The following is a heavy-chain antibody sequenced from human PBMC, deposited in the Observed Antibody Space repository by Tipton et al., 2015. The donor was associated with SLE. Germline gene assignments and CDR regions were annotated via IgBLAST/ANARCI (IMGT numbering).Heavy chain of an antibody. CDR1: GFTFSGYA. CDR3: AKGRTIFGSGYFDY. J-gene: IGHJ4*02. V-gene: IGHV3-23*01. CDR2: ISGSGSST. D-gene: IGHD3-3*01. Sequence: SLRLSCAAPGFTFSGYAMSWVRQAPGKGLEWVSGISGSGSSTYYADSVKGRLTISRANSKNTLYLQMNSLRPDDTAIYYCAKGRTIFGSGYFDYWGQGTRVTVSS.